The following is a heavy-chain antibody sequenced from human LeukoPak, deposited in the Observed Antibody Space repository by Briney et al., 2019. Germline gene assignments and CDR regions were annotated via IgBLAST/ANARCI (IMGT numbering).Heavy chain of an antibody. CDR3: AKREIRIMITFGGVIGDFDY. D-gene: IGHD3-16*02. V-gene: IGHV3-23*01. CDR1: GFTFSSYE. Sequence: SGGSLRLSCAASGFTFSSYEMNWVRQAPGKGLEWVSAISGSGGSTYYADSVKGRFTISRDNSKNTLYLQMNSLRAEDTAVYYCAKREIRIMITFGGVIGDFDYWGQGTLVTVSS. J-gene: IGHJ4*02. CDR2: ISGSGGST.